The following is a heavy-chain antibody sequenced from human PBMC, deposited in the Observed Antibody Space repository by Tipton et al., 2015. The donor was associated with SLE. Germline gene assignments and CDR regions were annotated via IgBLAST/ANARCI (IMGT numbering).Heavy chain of an antibody. J-gene: IGHJ4*02. V-gene: IGHV4-4*07. Sequence: TLSLTCTVSGGSVGTYYWSWLRQPAGKGLEWIGRIFTSGNTNYSPSLKSRVTMSVDTSKNQFSLNLSSVTAADTAVYYCVRGEGSGSWGQGTLVTVSS. CDR1: GGSVGTYY. D-gene: IGHD2-15*01. CDR2: IFTSGNT. CDR3: VRGEGSGS.